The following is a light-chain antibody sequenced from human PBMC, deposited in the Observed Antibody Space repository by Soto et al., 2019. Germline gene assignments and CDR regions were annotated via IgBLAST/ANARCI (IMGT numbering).Light chain of an antibody. V-gene: IGLV2-14*01. Sequence: QSALTQPASVSGSPGQSITISCSGTSSDVGAHDFVSWYQHHPDKAPKVIIFEVTKQPSGVSNRFSGSKTGNTASLNISGLQAEDEADYYCNSYTLSRTVIFGGGTKLTVL. J-gene: IGLJ2*01. CDR1: SSDVGAHDF. CDR3: NSYTLSRTVI. CDR2: EVT.